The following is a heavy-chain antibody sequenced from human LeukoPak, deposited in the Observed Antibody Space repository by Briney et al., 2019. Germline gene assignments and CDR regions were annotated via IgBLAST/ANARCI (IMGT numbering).Heavy chain of an antibody. D-gene: IGHD6-19*01. CDR3: ARDFGDSSGWYNDR. CDR2: IKQDGDDK. V-gene: IGHV3-7*01. J-gene: IGHJ5*02. Sequence: GGSLRLSCAASGFTFSSYAMSWVRQAPGKGLEWVADIKQDGDDKYYVDSVKGRFTISRDNAKNSLYLQMNSLRDEDTAVYYCARDFGDSSGWYNDRWGQGTVVTVSS. CDR1: GFTFSSYA.